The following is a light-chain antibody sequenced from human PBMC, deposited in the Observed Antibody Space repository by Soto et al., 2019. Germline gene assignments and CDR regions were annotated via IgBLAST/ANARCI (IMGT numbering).Light chain of an antibody. CDR2: EGS. Sequence: QSVLTQPASVSGSPGQSITISCTGTSSDVGSYNLVSWYQQHPGKAPKLMIYEGSKRPSGVSNRFSGSKSGNTASLTISGVQAEDEADYYWCSYSSSSTFGLVFGGWTKLTVL. V-gene: IGLV2-23*03. J-gene: IGLJ2*01. CDR1: SSDVGSYNL. CDR3: CSYSSSSTFGLV.